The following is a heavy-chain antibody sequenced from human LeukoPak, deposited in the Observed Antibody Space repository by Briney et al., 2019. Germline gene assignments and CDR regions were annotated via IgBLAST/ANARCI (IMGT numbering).Heavy chain of an antibody. CDR3: TQGSGFYYDY. Sequence: PGGSLRLSCAVSGLTVSNVWMNWVRQAPGKGLEWVGCIKSKKDGGTTEFAAPVRGRFTISRDDSQNTLYLQMNSLTSDDTAVYYCTQGSGFYYDYWGQGTLVTVSS. CDR2: IKSKKDGGTT. D-gene: IGHD3-22*01. V-gene: IGHV3-15*07. J-gene: IGHJ4*02. CDR1: GLTVSNVW.